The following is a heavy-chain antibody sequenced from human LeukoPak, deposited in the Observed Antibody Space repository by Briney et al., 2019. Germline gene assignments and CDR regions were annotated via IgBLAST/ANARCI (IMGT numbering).Heavy chain of an antibody. V-gene: IGHV4-4*02. CDR1: GDSLRSSNW. Sequence: SETLSLTCAVPGDSLRSSNWWSWVRQPPGKGLEWIGEINHSGSTYYNPSLKSRVTISVDTSKNQFSLKLSSVTAADTAVYYCARGRGDYYGSGSGGYYFDYWGQGTLVTASS. J-gene: IGHJ4*02. CDR2: INHSGST. CDR3: ARGRGDYYGSGSGGYYFDY. D-gene: IGHD3-10*01.